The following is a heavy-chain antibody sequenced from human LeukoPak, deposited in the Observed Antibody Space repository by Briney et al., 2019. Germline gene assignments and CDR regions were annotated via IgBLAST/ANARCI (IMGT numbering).Heavy chain of an antibody. CDR1: GFTFSSYT. CDR2: ISSSSRSI. J-gene: IGHJ4*02. Sequence: AGGSLRLSCAASGFTFSSYTMNWVRQAPGKGLEWVSSISSSSRSIFYADSVRGRFTTSRDNAKNSLFLQMNSLRAEDTAVYYCARGYCSGGSCHLIDYWGQGTLVTVSS. CDR3: ARGYCSGGSCHLIDY. V-gene: IGHV3-21*01. D-gene: IGHD2-15*01.